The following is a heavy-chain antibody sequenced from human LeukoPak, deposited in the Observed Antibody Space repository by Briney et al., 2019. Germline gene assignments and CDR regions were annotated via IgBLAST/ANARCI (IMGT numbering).Heavy chain of an antibody. D-gene: IGHD3-22*01. J-gene: IGHJ4*02. Sequence: GGSLRLSCAASGSIFSSYAMSWVRQAPGKGLEWVSAISGSGGSTYYADSVKGRFTISRDNSKNTLYLQMNSLRAEDTAVYYCAKDITRNYYDSSGYFFDYWGQGTLVTVSS. CDR3: AKDITRNYYDSSGYFFDY. CDR2: ISGSGGST. CDR1: GSIFSSYA. V-gene: IGHV3-23*01.